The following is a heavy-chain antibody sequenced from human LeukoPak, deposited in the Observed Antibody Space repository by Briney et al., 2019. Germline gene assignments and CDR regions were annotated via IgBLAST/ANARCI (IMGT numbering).Heavy chain of an antibody. CDR3: AKDETTALLQH. CDR2: ISYDGSNK. V-gene: IGHV3-30*18. CDR1: GFTFSSYG. J-gene: IGHJ1*01. Sequence: PGRSLRLSCAASGFTFSSYGMHWVRQAPGKGLXWVAVISYDGSNKYYADSVKGRFTISRDNSKNTLYLQMNSLRAEDTAVYYCAKDETTALLQHWGQGTLVTVSS. D-gene: IGHD1-1*01.